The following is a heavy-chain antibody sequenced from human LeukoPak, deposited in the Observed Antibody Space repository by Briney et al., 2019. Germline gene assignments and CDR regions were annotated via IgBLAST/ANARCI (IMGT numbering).Heavy chain of an antibody. CDR3: ARGWGKSQTFDY. CDR1: GGSISSGGYS. D-gene: IGHD3-16*01. Sequence: SETLSLTCAVSGGSISSGGYSWSWIRQPPGKGLEWIGYIYHSGSTYYNPSLKSRVTISVYRSKNQFSLKLSSVTAADTAVYYCARGWGKSQTFDYWGQGTLVTVSS. J-gene: IGHJ4*02. V-gene: IGHV4-30-2*01. CDR2: IYHSGST.